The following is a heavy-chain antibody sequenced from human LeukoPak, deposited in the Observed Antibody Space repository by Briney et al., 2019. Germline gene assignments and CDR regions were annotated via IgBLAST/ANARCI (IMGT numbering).Heavy chain of an antibody. CDR2: ISSSGSTI. CDR1: AFTFSSYS. J-gene: IGHJ4*02. D-gene: IGHD2-15*01. CDR3: ATLGGGPNDY. V-gene: IGHV3-48*04. Sequence: GGSLRLSCAASAFTFSSYSMNWVRQAPGKGLEWVSYISSSGSTIYYADSVKGRFTISRDNAKNSLYLQMNSLRAEDTAVYYCATLGGGPNDYWGQGTLVTVSS.